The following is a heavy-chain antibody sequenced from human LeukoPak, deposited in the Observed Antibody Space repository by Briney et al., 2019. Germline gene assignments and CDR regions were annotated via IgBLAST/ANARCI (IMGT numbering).Heavy chain of an antibody. Sequence: GGSLRLSCAASGFTFSSYSMNWVRQAPGKGLEWISYITTSGGAKNYADSVKGRFTVSRDNSKNTLFLQMNSLRAEDTAVYYCAKDGGLWVSAHWGDSWGRGTLVTVSS. J-gene: IGHJ4*02. D-gene: IGHD7-27*01. CDR3: AKDGGLWVSAHWGDS. CDR1: GFTFSSYS. V-gene: IGHV3-48*01. CDR2: ITTSGGAK.